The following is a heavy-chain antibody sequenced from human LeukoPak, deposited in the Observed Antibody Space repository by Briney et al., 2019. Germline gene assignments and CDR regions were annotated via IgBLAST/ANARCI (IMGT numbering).Heavy chain of an antibody. J-gene: IGHJ4*02. CDR3: AHYRGAARPFDY. CDR2: IYWNDDK. D-gene: IGHD6-6*01. Sequence: SGPTLVNPTQTLTLTCTFSGFSLSTSGVGVGWIRQPPGKALEWLALIYWNDDKRYSPSLKSRLTITKDTSKNHVVLTMTNMDPVDTATYYCAHYRGAARPFDYWGQGTLVTVSS. V-gene: IGHV2-5*01. CDR1: GFSLSTSGVG.